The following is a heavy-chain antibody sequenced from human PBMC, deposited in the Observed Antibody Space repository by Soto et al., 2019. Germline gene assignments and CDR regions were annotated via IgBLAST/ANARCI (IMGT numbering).Heavy chain of an antibody. CDR2: ISASNGNR. CDR3: VRDPQRNDY. J-gene: IGHJ4*02. D-gene: IGHD2-2*01. CDR1: GYDFSSYG. Sequence: QVQLVQSGAEVKKPGASVKVSCKASGYDFSSYGISWVRQAPGQGLEWMGWISASNGNRDYAQQFQGRVTMTSDTSRPTAYMELRSLISDDTAVYYCVRDPQRNDYWGQGTLVNVSS. V-gene: IGHV1-18*04.